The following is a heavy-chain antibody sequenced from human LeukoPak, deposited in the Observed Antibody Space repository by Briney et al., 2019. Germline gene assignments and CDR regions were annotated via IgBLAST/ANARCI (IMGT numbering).Heavy chain of an antibody. V-gene: IGHV4-59*01. D-gene: IGHD3-22*01. CDR2: IYYSGST. Sequence: SETLPLTCTVSGGSISSYYWSWIRQPPGKGLEWIGYIYYSGSTNYDPSLKSRVTISVDTSKNQFSLKLSSVTAADTAVYYCAKVRRYYDSSGYYYWGQGTLVTVSS. CDR3: AKVRRYYDSSGYYY. J-gene: IGHJ4*02. CDR1: GGSISSYY.